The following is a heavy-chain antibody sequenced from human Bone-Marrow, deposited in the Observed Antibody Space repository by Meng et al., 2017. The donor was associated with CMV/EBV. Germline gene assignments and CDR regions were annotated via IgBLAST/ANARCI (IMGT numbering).Heavy chain of an antibody. J-gene: IGHJ4*02. CDR1: GFTVSSNY. D-gene: IGHD1-26*01. Sequence: GESLKISCAASGFTVSSNYMSWVRQAPGKGLEWVSVIYSGGSTYYADSVKGRFTISRDNSKNTLYLQMNSLRAEDTAVYYCAKFRGGIYYVYYFDYWGQGTLVTVSS. V-gene: IGHV3-53*01. CDR2: IYSGGST. CDR3: AKFRGGIYYVYYFDY.